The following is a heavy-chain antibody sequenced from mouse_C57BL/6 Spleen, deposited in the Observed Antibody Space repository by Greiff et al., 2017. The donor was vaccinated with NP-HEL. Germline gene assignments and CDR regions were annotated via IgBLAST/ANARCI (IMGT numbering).Heavy chain of an antibody. CDR1: GFSLTSYA. CDR3: ARNYYGNPLYAMDY. J-gene: IGHJ4*01. D-gene: IGHD2-1*01. CDR2: IWTGGGT. V-gene: IGHV2-9-1*01. Sequence: VQLQESGPGLVAPSQSLSITCTVSGFSLTSYAISWVRQPPGKGLEWLGVIWTGGGTNYNSALKSRLSISKDNSKSQVFLKMNSLQTDDTARYYCARNYYGNPLYAMDYWGQGTSVTVSS.